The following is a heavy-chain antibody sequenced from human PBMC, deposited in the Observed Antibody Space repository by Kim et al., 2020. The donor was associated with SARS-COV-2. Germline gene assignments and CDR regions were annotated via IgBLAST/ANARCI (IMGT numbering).Heavy chain of an antibody. CDR2: ISGSGGST. D-gene: IGHD3-16*02. CDR1: GFTFSSYA. J-gene: IGHJ4*02. Sequence: GGSLRLSCAASGFTFSSYAMSWVRQAPGKGLEWVSAISGSGGSTYYADSVKGRFTISRDNSKNTLYLQMNSLRAEDTAVYYCAKDPLSQTFGGVIVIPNAFDYWGQGTLVTVSS. CDR3: AKDPLSQTFGGVIVIPNAFDY. V-gene: IGHV3-23*01.